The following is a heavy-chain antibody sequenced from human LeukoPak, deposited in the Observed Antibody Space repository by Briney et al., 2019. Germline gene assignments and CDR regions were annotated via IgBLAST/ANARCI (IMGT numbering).Heavy chain of an antibody. D-gene: IGHD3-22*01. CDR2: IKQDGSEK. CDR3: ARGTYYYDSSGYYGY. V-gene: IGHV3-7*04. Sequence: GGSLRLSCAASGFTFSSYWRSWVRQAPGKGLEGVPNIKQDGSEKYYVDSVKGRFTISRDNAKNSLYLQMNSLRAEDTAVYYCARGTYYYDSSGYYGYWGQGTLVTVSS. J-gene: IGHJ4*02. CDR1: GFTFSSYW.